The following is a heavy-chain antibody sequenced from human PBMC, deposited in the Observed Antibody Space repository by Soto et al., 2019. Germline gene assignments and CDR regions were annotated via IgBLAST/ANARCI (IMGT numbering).Heavy chain of an antibody. D-gene: IGHD4-17*01. Sequence: QEQLVQSGAEVKKPGASVKLSCQASGYTFTSNYMNWVRQAPGQGLEWMGVIYPSSGSTSYAQKFQGRVTMTRDTSTRTVYMELTSLRSEDTAVYYCARDRTVASGAFDMWGQGTMVTVSS. CDR1: GYTFTSNY. J-gene: IGHJ3*02. V-gene: IGHV1-46*01. CDR3: ARDRTVASGAFDM. CDR2: IYPSSGST.